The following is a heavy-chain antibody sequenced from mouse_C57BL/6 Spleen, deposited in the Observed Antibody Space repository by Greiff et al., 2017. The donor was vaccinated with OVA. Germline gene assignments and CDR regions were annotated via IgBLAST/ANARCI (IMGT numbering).Heavy chain of an antibody. CDR2: IYPGDGDT. J-gene: IGHJ2*01. CDR1: GYAFSSYW. V-gene: IGHV1-80*01. D-gene: IGHD1-1*01. CDR3: AREGVTTVVADFDY. Sequence: QVQLQQSGAELVKPGASVKISCKASGYAFSSYWMNWVKQRPGKGLEWIGQIYPGDGDTNYNGKFKGKATLTADKSSSTAYMQLSSLTSEDSAVYVCAREGVTTVVADFDYWGQGTTLTVSS.